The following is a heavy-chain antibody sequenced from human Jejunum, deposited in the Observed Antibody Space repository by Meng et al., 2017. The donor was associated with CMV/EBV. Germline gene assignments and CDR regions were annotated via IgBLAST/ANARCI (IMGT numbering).Heavy chain of an antibody. V-gene: IGHV3-11*06. CDR1: GFTFDDYY. D-gene: IGHD2-8*01. Sequence: QVQLGGSGGGLVQAGGSLSLSCAASGFTFDDYYMNWIRQAPGKGLEWVSSVSSVSSYTNYADSVKGRFTISRDNAKNSLYLQMNSLRAEDTAVYYCARDRYCTNGVCYTHFDSWGQGTLVTVSS. CDR3: ARDRYCTNGVCYTHFDS. J-gene: IGHJ4*02. CDR2: VSSVSSYT.